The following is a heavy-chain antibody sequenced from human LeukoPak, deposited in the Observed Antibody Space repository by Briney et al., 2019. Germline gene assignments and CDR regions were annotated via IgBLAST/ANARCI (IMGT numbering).Heavy chain of an antibody. V-gene: IGHV3-23*01. J-gene: IGHJ4*02. D-gene: IGHD2-2*01. CDR1: GFTFSSYA. CDR2: ISGSGGST. Sequence: PGGSLILSCAASGFTFSSYAMSWVRQAPGKGLEWVSAISGSGGSTYYADSVKGRFTISRDNSKNTLYLQMNSLRAEDTAVYYCARAWYGPPAWDYWGQGTLVTVSS. CDR3: ARAWYGPPAWDY.